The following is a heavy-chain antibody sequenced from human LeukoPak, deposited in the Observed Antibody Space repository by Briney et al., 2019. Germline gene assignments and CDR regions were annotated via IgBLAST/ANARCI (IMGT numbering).Heavy chain of an antibody. CDR3: ARDTPQYYYDSSGHYGMDV. V-gene: IGHV3-7*01. CDR2: IKQDGSEK. Sequence: GSLRLSCAASGFTFSSYWMTWVRQAPGKGLEWVANIKQDGSEKYYVDSVKGRFTISRDNAKNSLYLQMNSLRDEDTAVYYCARDTPQYYYDSSGHYGMDVWGQGTTVTVSS. D-gene: IGHD3-22*01. CDR1: GFTFSSYW. J-gene: IGHJ6*02.